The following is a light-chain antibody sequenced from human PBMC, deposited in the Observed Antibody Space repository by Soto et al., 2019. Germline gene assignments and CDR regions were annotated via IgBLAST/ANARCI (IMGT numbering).Light chain of an antibody. J-gene: IGKJ3*01. CDR3: QQRSNWLFT. Sequence: EIVLTQSPATLSLSPGERATLSCRASRSIGTYLAWYQQKPGLAPRLLMYGASNTATGIPARFSGSGSATDFTLTISSLEPADFAVYYCQQRSNWLFTFGPGTKVDI. V-gene: IGKV3-11*01. CDR2: GAS. CDR1: RSIGTY.